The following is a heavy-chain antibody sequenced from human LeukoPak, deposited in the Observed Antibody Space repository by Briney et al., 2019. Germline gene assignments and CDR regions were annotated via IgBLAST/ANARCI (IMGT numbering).Heavy chain of an antibody. D-gene: IGHD3-9*01. CDR3: ARDLSGYYDILTGLRYFDY. CDR1: GYTFTGYY. CDR2: INPNSGGT. Sequence: ASVKVSCKASGYTFTGYYMHWVRQAPGQGLEWMGWINPNSGGTNYAQKFQGRVTMTRDTSISTAYMELSRLRSDDTAVYYCARDLSGYYDILTGLRYFDYWGQGTLVTVSS. V-gene: IGHV1-2*02. J-gene: IGHJ4*02.